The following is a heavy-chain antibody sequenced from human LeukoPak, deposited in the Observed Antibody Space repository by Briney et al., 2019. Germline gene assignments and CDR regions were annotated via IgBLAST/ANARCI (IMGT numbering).Heavy chain of an antibody. CDR2: ISSSSSYI. V-gene: IGHV3-21*01. CDR3: ASVIQL. Sequence: KTGGSLRLSCVASGFAFTTYGMMWVRQAPGKGLEWVSSISSSSSYIYYADSVKGRFTISRDNAKNSLYLQMNSLRAEDTAVYYCASVIQLWGQGTLVTVSS. J-gene: IGHJ4*02. D-gene: IGHD5-18*01. CDR1: GFAFTTYG.